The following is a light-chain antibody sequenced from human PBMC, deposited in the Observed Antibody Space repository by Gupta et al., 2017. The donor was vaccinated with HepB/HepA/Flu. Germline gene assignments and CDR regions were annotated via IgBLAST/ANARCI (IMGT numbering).Light chain of an antibody. V-gene: IGKV5-2*01. Sequence: ETTRTQSPAFMSATPGDKVNISCKASQDIDDDMNRLQHEPGEGAVFIIQDATTPGTPIPPRFSGSGFGTHFTLTILNFESEDAAYYFCRQQYTFPRTFGQGTKVEIK. CDR3: RQQYTFPRT. J-gene: IGKJ2*02. CDR2: DAT. CDR1: QDIDDD.